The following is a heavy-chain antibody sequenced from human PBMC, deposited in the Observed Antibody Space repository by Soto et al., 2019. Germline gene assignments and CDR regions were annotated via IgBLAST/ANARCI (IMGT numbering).Heavy chain of an antibody. Sequence: EVQLVESGGGLVQPGGSLRLSCAASGFTFSSYSMNWVRQAPGKGLEWVSYISSSSSTIYYADSVKGRFTISRDNAKNSLYLQMTSLRAEDTAVYYCARLTSHFDYWGQGTLVTVSS. CDR3: ARLTSHFDY. CDR1: GFTFSSYS. J-gene: IGHJ4*02. V-gene: IGHV3-48*01. D-gene: IGHD4-17*01. CDR2: ISSSSSTI.